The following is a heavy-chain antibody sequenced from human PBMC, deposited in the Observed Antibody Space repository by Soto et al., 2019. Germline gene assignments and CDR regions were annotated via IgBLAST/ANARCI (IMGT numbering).Heavy chain of an antibody. CDR2: IYYSGTT. Sequence: QVQLQASGPGLVNPSQTLSLTFTVSGDSISTFDYYWSWFRQPPGEGLQWIGYIYYSGTTYYNTSLKSRFTLSMDTSKNQFSLSLSSVTAAETALYYCARGIGVFDSWGQGTMVTVSS. CDR3: ARGIGVFDS. CDR1: GDSISTFDYY. J-gene: IGHJ4*02. D-gene: IGHD3-10*01. V-gene: IGHV4-30-4*01.